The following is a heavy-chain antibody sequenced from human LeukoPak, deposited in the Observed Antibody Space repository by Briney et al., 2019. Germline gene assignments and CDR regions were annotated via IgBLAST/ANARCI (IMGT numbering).Heavy chain of an antibody. J-gene: IGHJ4*02. CDR1: GFTFSSYG. CDR2: ISYDGSNK. CDR3: AKGSWEPLDY. Sequence: PGRSLRLSCAASGFTFSSYGMHWVRQAPGKGLEWVAVISYDGSNKYYADSVKGRFTISRDNSKNALYLQMNSLRAEDTAVYYCAKGSWEPLDYWGQGTLVTVSS. V-gene: IGHV3-30*18. D-gene: IGHD1-26*01.